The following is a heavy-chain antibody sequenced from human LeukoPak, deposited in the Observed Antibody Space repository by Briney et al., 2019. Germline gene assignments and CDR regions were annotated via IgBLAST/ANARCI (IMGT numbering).Heavy chain of an antibody. J-gene: IGHJ3*02. D-gene: IGHD2-2*01. V-gene: IGHV3-74*01. CDR2: INSDESST. CDR1: GFMFSSYW. CDR3: ARGPGAFDI. Sequence: GSLRLSCVASGFMFSSYWMNWVSQAPGKGLVWVSRINSDESSTSYADSVKGRFTISRDNAKNTLFLQMNSLRAEDTAVYYCARGPGAFDIWGQGTMVTVSS.